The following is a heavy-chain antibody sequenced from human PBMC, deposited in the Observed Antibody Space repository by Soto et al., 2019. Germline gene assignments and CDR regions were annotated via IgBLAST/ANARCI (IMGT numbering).Heavy chain of an antibody. CDR2: IKDDGSEI. J-gene: IGHJ4*02. D-gene: IGHD3-16*01. V-gene: IGHV3-7*01. CDR1: GFNVMSYW. CDR3: ARDIGFDYVN. Sequence: GSLRLSCAVSGFNVMSYWMSWVRQAPGKGLEWVASIKDDGSEIYYLQSVRGRFSISRDSAGNALHLTMNYLSAEDTGVYFCARDIGFDYVNWGQGTLVTVSS.